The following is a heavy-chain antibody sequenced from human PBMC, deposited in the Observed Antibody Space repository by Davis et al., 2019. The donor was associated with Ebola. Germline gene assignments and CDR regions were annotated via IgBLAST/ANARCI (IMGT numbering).Heavy chain of an antibody. CDR3: ARTAMTSISDLGLGYNYFDP. D-gene: IGHD2-21*02. CDR1: GGSPTGHY. V-gene: IGHV4-34*01. Sequence: SETPSLTCDVSGGSPTGHYWSWIRQSPGKGMEWIGHINAGVTSYNPSLASRFTISMDTSKNEFYLRLDSVTASDTAVYYCARTAMTSISDLGLGYNYFDPWGQGSLVTVST. J-gene: IGHJ5*02. CDR2: INAGVT.